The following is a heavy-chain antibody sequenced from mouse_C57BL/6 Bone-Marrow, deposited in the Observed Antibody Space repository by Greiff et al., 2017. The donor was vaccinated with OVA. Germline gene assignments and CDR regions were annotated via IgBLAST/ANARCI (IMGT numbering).Heavy chain of an antibody. CDR1: GYTFTSYW. Sequence: QVHVKQSGAELVKPGASVKMSCKASGYTFTSYWITWVKQRPGQGLEWIGDIYPGSGSPNYNEKFKSKATLTVDTSSSTAYMQLSSLTSEDSAVYYCARRYYGSSWYFDVWGTGTTVTVSS. CDR2: IYPGSGSP. D-gene: IGHD1-1*01. CDR3: ARRYYGSSWYFDV. J-gene: IGHJ1*03. V-gene: IGHV1-55*01.